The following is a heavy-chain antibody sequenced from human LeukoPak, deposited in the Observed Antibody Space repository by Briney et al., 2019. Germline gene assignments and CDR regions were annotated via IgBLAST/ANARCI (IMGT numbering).Heavy chain of an antibody. CDR2: IKQDGSEK. J-gene: IGHJ4*02. CDR3: ARSRSAGY. CDR1: GFTFSSDW. V-gene: IGHV3-7*03. Sequence: GGSLRLSCAASGFTFSSDWMSWVRQSPGKGLEWVANIKQDGSEKYYVDSVKGRFTISRDNAKNSLYLQMNSLRAEDTAVYYCARSRSAGYWGQGTLVTVSS.